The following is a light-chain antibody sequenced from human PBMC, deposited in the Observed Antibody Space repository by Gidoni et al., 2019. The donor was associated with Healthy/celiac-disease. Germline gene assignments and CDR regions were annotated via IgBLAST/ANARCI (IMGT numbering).Light chain of an antibody. CDR1: QSLLHSNGYNY. J-gene: IGKJ2*03. V-gene: IGKV2-28*01. Sequence: DIVMTQSPLSLPVTPGEPASISCRSSQSLLHSNGYNYLDWYLQKPGQSLQLLIYLGSNRASGVPDRFSGSGSGTDFTLKISRVEAEDVGVYYCMQALQTPYMYSFXQXTKLEIK. CDR2: LGS. CDR3: MQALQTPYMYS.